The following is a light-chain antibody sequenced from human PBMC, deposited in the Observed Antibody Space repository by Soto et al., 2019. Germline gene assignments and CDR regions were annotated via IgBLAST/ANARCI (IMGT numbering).Light chain of an antibody. V-gene: IGKV1-5*01. CDR3: QQFSLYWA. CDR2: NAD. J-gene: IGKJ1*01. CDR1: QDINRW. Sequence: DIQMTQSSSTLSASVGDRVTITCRASQDINRWLAWYQQKPGKAPKILIYNADTLESGVPSRFSGSGYGTEFILTISSLQPDDFATYYCQQFSLYWAFGQGTKVEIK.